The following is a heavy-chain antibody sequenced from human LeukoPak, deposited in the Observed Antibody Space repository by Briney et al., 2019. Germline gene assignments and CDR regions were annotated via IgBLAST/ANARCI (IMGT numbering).Heavy chain of an antibody. V-gene: IGHV3-30*02. Sequence: GGSLRLSCAASSFTFNTYGMHWVRQAPGKGLEWVAFIRNDGSNEYYADSVKGRFTISRDNSRNTVFLQMNSLRTEDTAVYYCATYSSSNGREFQYWGQGTLVTVSS. CDR2: IRNDGSNE. J-gene: IGHJ1*01. CDR3: ATYSSSNGREFQY. D-gene: IGHD2-2*01. CDR1: SFTFNTYG.